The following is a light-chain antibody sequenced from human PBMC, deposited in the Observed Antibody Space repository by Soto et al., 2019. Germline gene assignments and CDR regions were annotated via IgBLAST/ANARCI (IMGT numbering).Light chain of an antibody. CDR1: QSISNW. V-gene: IGKV1-5*03. J-gene: IGKJ2*01. Sequence: DIQMTQSPSTLSASVGDTVTITCRASQSISNWLAWYQQKPGKAPKVLIYKASNLESGVPSRFSGSGSGTEFTHTISSLQPDDFATYYCQQYNSLSHTFGQGTKQEIK. CDR2: KAS. CDR3: QQYNSLSHT.